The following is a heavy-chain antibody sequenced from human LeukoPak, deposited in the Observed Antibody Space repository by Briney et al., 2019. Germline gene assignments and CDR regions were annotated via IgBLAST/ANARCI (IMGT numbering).Heavy chain of an antibody. Sequence: ASVKVSCKASGYTFTSYYMHWVRQAPGQGLEWKGIINPSGGSTSYAQKFQGRVTMTRDMSTSTDYMELSSLRSEDTAVYYCARDNSVEDTAWWFDPWGQGTLVTVSS. CDR1: GYTFTSYY. V-gene: IGHV1-46*01. D-gene: IGHD4-23*01. CDR3: ARDNSVEDTAWWFDP. CDR2: INPSGGST. J-gene: IGHJ5*02.